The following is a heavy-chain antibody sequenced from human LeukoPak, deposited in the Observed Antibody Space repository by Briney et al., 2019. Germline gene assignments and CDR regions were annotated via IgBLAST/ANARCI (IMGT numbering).Heavy chain of an antibody. D-gene: IGHD6-6*01. CDR1: GGSFSGYY. J-gene: IGHJ4*02. Sequence: NTSETLSLTCAVYGGSFSGYYWSWIRQPPGKGLEWIGEINHSGSTNYNPSLKSRVTISVDTSKNQFSLQLNSVTPEDTAVYYCARAVTGYSSSEGFDYWGQGTLVTVSS. CDR2: INHSGST. CDR3: ARAVTGYSSSEGFDY. V-gene: IGHV4-34*01.